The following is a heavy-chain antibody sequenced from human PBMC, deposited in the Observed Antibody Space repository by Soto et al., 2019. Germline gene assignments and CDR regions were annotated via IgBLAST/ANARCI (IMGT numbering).Heavy chain of an antibody. D-gene: IGHD3-9*01. CDR3: ARGRYDILTGYYSH. V-gene: IGHV1-2*04. CDR2: INPNSGGT. J-gene: IGHJ4*02. CDR1: GYTFTGYY. Sequence: GASVKVSCKASGYTFTGYYMHWVRQAPGQGLEWMGWINPNSGGTNYAQKFQGWVTMTRDTSISTAYMELSRLRSDDTAVYYCARGRYDILTGYYSHWGQGTLVTVSS.